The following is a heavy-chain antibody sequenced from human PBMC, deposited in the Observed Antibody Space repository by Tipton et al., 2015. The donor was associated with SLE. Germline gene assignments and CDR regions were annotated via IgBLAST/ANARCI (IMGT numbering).Heavy chain of an antibody. CDR3: ATSIAAAGTGWFDP. CDR1: GGSFSGYY. Sequence: LRLSCAVYGGSFSGYYWSWIRQPPGKGLEWIGEINHGGSTNYNPSLKSRVTISVDTSKNQFSLRLSSVTAADTAVYYCATSIAAAGTGWFDPWGQGTLVTVSS. V-gene: IGHV4-34*01. D-gene: IGHD6-13*01. J-gene: IGHJ5*02. CDR2: INHGGST.